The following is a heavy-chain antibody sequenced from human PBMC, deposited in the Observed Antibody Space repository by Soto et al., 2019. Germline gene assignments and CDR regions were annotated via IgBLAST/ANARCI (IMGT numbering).Heavy chain of an antibody. J-gene: IGHJ4*02. CDR1: GFTFRSYG. CDR3: AKDVSYYGSGTHPDY. D-gene: IGHD3-10*01. V-gene: IGHV3-30*18. CDR2: ISYDGSNK. Sequence: GGSLRLSCAASGFTFRSYGMHWVRQAPGKGLEWVAVISYDGSNKYYADSVKGRFTISRDNSKNTLYLQMNSLRAEDTAVYYCAKDVSYYGSGTHPDYWGQGTLVTVSS.